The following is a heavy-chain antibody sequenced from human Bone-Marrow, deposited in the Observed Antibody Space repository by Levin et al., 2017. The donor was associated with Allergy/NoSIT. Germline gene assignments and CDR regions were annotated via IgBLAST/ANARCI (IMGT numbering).Heavy chain of an antibody. CDR1: GYTFTGYY. J-gene: IGHJ5*02. CDR3: SRDRSGIVPAAIRWWFDP. CDR2: INPYSGGT. V-gene: IGHV1-2*02. D-gene: IGHD2-2*02. Sequence: ASVKVSCKASGYTFTGYYIHWVRQAPGQGFEWMGWINPYSGGTNYEQKFHGRVTMTRDTSSSTAYMELSRLRSDDTAGCFCSRDRSGIVPAAIRWWFDPWGQGTLVTVSS.